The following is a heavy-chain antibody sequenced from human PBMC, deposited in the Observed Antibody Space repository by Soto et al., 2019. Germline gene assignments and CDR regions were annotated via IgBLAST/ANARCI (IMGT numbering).Heavy chain of an antibody. CDR2: ISAYNGNT. CDR3: XXXXXXXXXXDAFDI. CDR1: GYTFTSYG. J-gene: IGHJ3*02. Sequence: QVQLVQSGAEVKKPGASVKVSCKASGYTFTSYGISWVRQAPGQGLEWMGWISAYNGNTNYAQKLQGRVTMTTDTXXXXXXXXXXXXXXXXXXXXXXXXXXXXXXXXDAFDIWGQGTMVTVSS. V-gene: IGHV1-18*01.